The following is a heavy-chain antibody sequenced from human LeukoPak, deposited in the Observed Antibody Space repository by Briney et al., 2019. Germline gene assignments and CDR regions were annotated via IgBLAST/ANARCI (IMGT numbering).Heavy chain of an antibody. V-gene: IGHV4-34*01. J-gene: IGHJ6*02. CDR2: INHSGST. Sequence: PGRSLRLSCAASGFTFSSYAMHWIRQPPGKGLEWIGEINHSGSTNYNPSLKSRVTISVDTSKNQFSLKVSSVTAADTAVYYCARGGDGYNYYYCGMDVWGLGTTVTVSS. CDR1: GFTFSSYA. CDR3: ARGGDGYNYYYCGMDV. D-gene: IGHD5-24*01.